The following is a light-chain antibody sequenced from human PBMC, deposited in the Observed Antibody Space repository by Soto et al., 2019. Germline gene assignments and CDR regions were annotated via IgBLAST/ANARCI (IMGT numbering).Light chain of an antibody. CDR2: DAY. Sequence: VLTQSPATLSVSPGEGATLSWRASQSVSTYLAWHQQRPGQAPRLLIYDAYSRAPGTPARFSGSGSGRDFTLTISSLEPEDFAIYYCQQRSSWPLTFGGGTKV. CDR1: QSVSTY. J-gene: IGKJ4*01. V-gene: IGKV3-11*02. CDR3: QQRSSWPLT.